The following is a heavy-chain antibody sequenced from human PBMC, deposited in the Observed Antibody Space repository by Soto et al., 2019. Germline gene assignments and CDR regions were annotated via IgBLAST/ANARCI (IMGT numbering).Heavy chain of an antibody. CDR2: IIPILGIA. V-gene: IGHV1-69*02. J-gene: IGHJ5*02. Sequence: QVQLVQSGAEVKKPGSSVKVSCKASGGTFSSYTISWVRQAPGQGLEWMGRIIPILGIANYAQKFQGRVTITAXXSXSXAYMELSSLRSEDTAVYYCARDAYCGGDCYSSWFDPWGQGTLVTVSS. D-gene: IGHD2-21*02. CDR3: ARDAYCGGDCYSSWFDP. CDR1: GGTFSSYT.